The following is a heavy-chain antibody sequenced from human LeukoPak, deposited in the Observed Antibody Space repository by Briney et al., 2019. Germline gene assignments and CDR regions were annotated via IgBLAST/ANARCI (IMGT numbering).Heavy chain of an antibody. CDR3: ARDLVGWGAFDI. D-gene: IGHD3-16*01. CDR2: IYYSGST. V-gene: IGHV4-59*12. Sequence: SETLSLTCTVSGGSISSYYWSWIRQPSGKGLEWIGYIYYSGSTNYNPSLKSRVTISVDTSKNQFSLKLSSVTAADTAVYYCARDLVGWGAFDIWGQGTMVTVSS. CDR1: GGSISSYY. J-gene: IGHJ3*02.